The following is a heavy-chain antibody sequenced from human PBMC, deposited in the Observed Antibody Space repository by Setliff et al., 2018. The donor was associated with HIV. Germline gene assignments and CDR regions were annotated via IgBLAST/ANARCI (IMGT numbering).Heavy chain of an antibody. CDR2: IKSKVSGETA. V-gene: IGHV3-15*01. CDR3: TTENHSY. D-gene: IGHD4-4*01. J-gene: IGHJ4*02. Sequence: PGGSLRLSCVASGLTFKTAWMGWVRQAPGKGLEWVGRIKSKVSGETADYAAPVTGRFTISRDDSRNMVFLQMNSLKSDDTAVYYCTTENHSYCGRGTPVTVSS. CDR1: GLTFKTAW.